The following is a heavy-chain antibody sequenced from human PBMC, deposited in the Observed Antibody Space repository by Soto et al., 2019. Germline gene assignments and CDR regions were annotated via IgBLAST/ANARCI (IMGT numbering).Heavy chain of an antibody. CDR3: AKDISFDTSAYNY. D-gene: IGHD3-22*01. CDR2: LSGGGTTT. J-gene: IGHJ4*02. CDR1: GFTFSTYG. Sequence: EVQLLESGGGLVQPGGSLRLSCTASGFTFSTYGMSWVRQAPGKGLEWVSSLSGGGTTTYYIDSVKGRFTISRDKSRNTLSLQMNSLRTEDPPIYYCAKDISFDTSAYNYWGQGILVAVSS. V-gene: IGHV3-23*01.